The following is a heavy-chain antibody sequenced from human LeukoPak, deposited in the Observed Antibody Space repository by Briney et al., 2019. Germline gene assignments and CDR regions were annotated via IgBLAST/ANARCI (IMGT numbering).Heavy chain of an antibody. Sequence: GGSLRLSCAASRFTFNSYEMNWVRQAPGKGLEWVLYISSSGSTIYYADSVKGRFTISRDNAKNSLYLQMNSLRAEDTAVYYCATDGGPEYSSSWYLYWGQGTLVTVSS. CDR3: ATDGGPEYSSSWYLY. CDR1: RFTFNSYE. J-gene: IGHJ4*02. CDR2: ISSSGSTI. D-gene: IGHD6-13*01. V-gene: IGHV3-48*03.